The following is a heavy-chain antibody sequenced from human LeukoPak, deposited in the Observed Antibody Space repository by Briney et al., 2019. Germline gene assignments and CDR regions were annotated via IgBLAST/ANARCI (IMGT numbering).Heavy chain of an antibody. D-gene: IGHD5-24*01. V-gene: IGHV3-74*01. CDR1: GFTFSNYW. CDR2: INMDGSIT. CDR3: AREYGYNTAHFDY. Sequence: GGSLRLSCAASGFTFSNYWMHWVRQAPGKGLVWVSRINMDGSITSYADPVKGRFIISRDNAKSTLYLQMNSLRAESTAVYYCAREYGYNTAHFDYWGQGTLVTVSS. J-gene: IGHJ4*02.